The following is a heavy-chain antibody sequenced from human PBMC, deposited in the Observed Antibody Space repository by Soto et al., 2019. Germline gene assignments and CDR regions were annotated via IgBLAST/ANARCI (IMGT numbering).Heavy chain of an antibody. CDR2: ISGSGGST. J-gene: IGHJ4*02. CDR1: GFTFSTYA. V-gene: IGHV3-23*01. Sequence: EVQLLESGGGLVQPGGSLRLSCAASGFTFSTYAMSWVRQAPGKGLEWVSGISGSGGSTYYPDSVKGRFTISRDNSKNTLYLQMNSLRAEDTAVYYCAKEISGWYSDSVDYWGQGTLVTVSS. D-gene: IGHD6-19*01. CDR3: AKEISGWYSDSVDY.